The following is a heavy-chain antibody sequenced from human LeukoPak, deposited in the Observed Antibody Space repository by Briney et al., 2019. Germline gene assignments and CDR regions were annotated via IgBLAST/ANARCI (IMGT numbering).Heavy chain of an antibody. Sequence: GGSLRLSCAVSGFTFSNAWMSWVRQAPGKGLEWVGRIKSKTAGGTTDYAAPVKGRFTLSRDDSKNMLYLQMSSLKTEDTAVYYCTTLWYYYGSADYWGQGTLVTVSS. CDR2: IKSKTAGGTT. J-gene: IGHJ4*02. CDR3: TTLWYYYGSADY. D-gene: IGHD3-10*01. V-gene: IGHV3-15*01. CDR1: GFTFSNAW.